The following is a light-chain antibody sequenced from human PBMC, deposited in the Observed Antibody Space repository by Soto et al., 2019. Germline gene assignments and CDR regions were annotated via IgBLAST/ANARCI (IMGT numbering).Light chain of an antibody. Sequence: EIVLTQSPATLSVSPGERATLSCRASQSVSSNLAWYQQKPGQAPRLLIYGASTRATGSPARFSGSGSGTEVTLTISSLQSEDFAVYYCQQYKNWPPLTFGGGTKVEIK. CDR2: GAS. J-gene: IGKJ4*01. CDR3: QQYKNWPPLT. V-gene: IGKV3-15*01. CDR1: QSVSSN.